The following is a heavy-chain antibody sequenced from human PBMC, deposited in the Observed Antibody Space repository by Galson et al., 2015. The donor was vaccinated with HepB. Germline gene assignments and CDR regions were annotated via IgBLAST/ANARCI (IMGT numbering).Heavy chain of an antibody. CDR3: ASVKNDYVWGSYRSLAAFDI. J-gene: IGHJ3*02. CDR1: GGSISSYY. V-gene: IGHV4-59*01. D-gene: IGHD3-16*02. Sequence: SETLSLTCTVSGGSISSYYWSWIRQPPGKGLEWIGYIYYSGSTNYNPSLKSRVTISVDTSKNQFSLKLSSVTAADTAVYYCASVKNDYVWGSYRSLAAFDIWGQGTMVTVSS. CDR2: IYYSGST.